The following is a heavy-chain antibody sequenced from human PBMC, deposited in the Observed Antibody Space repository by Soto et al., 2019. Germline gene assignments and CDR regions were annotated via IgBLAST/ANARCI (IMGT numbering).Heavy chain of an antibody. D-gene: IGHD3-16*01. CDR2: IIPIFGTA. CDR3: ARPTAGWVWWFDH. J-gene: IGHJ5*02. V-gene: IGHV1-69*13. CDR1: GGTFSSYA. Sequence: ASVKVSCKASGGTFSSYAISWVRQAPGQGLEWMGGIIPIFGTANYAQKFQGRVTITADESTSTAYMELSSLRSEDTAVYYCARPTAGWVWWFDHWAQGTLVTVSS.